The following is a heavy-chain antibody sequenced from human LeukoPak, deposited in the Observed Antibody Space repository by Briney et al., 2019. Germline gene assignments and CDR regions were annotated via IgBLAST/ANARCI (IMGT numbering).Heavy chain of an antibody. D-gene: IGHD5-12*01. Sequence: PGGSLRLSCAASGFTFSSYSMNWVRQAPGKGLEWVSSISSSSSYIYYADSVKGRFTISRDNAKNSLYLQMNSLRAEDTAVYYCARGGDSGYDQYYFDYWGQGTLVTVSS. J-gene: IGHJ4*02. CDR2: ISSSSSYI. CDR1: GFTFSSYS. CDR3: ARGGDSGYDQYYFDY. V-gene: IGHV3-21*01.